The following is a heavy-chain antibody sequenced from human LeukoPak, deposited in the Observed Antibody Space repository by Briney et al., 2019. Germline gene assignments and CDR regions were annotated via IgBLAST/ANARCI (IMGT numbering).Heavy chain of an antibody. CDR2: ITNIGSTT. CDR1: GFSFGNYA. J-gene: IGHJ4*02. CDR3: VKLSSGSGSKFGFDS. D-gene: IGHD6-19*01. Sequence: GGSLRLSCAASGFSFGNYAMSGFRQTPGKGLEWVSIITNIGSTTYYADSVRGRFTISRDNSMNRLYLQMTSLRAEDTAVYYCVKLSSGSGSKFGFDSWGQGTLVTVSS. V-gene: IGHV3-23*01.